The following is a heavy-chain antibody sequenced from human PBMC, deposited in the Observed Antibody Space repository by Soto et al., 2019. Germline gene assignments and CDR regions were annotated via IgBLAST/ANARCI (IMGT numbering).Heavy chain of an antibody. Sequence: ALSLTCTGSGGTISNYCWSWIRQPPGKALEWLARIDWDDDKYYSTSLKTRLTISKDTSKNQVVLTMTNMDPVDTATYYCARISPAVAGSAFDYWGQGTLVTVS. D-gene: IGHD6-19*01. V-gene: IGHV2-70*11. CDR1: GGTISNYC. J-gene: IGHJ4*02. CDR2: IDWDDDK. CDR3: ARISPAVAGSAFDY.